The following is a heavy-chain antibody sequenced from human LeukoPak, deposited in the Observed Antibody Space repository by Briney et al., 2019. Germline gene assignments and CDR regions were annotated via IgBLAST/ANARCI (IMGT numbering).Heavy chain of an antibody. CDR3: ARGYCSGGSCYPFDY. J-gene: IGHJ4*02. V-gene: IGHV1-69*06. D-gene: IGHD2-15*01. CDR2: IIPIFCTA. Sequence: GASVKVSCKASGGTFSSYAISWVRQAPGQGLEWMGGIIPIFCTANYAQKFQGRVTITADKSTSTAYMELSSLRSEDTAVYYCARGYCSGGSCYPFDYWGQGTLVTVSS. CDR1: GGTFSSYA.